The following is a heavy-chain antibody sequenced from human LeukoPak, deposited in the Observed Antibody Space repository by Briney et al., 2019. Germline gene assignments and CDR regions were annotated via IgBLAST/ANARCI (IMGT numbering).Heavy chain of an antibody. CDR3: AKTGYDYIWGSYRPTFFDY. D-gene: IGHD3-16*02. V-gene: IGHV3-23*01. CDR1: GFTFSSYA. J-gene: IGHJ4*02. Sequence: PGGSLRLSCAASGFTFSSYAMSWVRQAPGKGLEWVSAISGSGGSTYYADSVKGRFTISRDNSKNTLYLQMNSLRAEDTAVYYCAKTGYDYIWGSYRPTFFDYWGQGNLVTVSS. CDR2: ISGSGGST.